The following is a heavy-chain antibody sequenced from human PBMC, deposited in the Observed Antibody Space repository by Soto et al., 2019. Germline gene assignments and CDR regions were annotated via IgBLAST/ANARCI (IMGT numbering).Heavy chain of an antibody. D-gene: IGHD3-3*01. CDR2: MNPNSGNT. CDR1: GYTFTSYD. J-gene: IGHJ6*02. Sequence: QVQLVQSGAEVKKPGASVKVSCKASGYTFTSYDINWVRQATGQGLEWMGWMNPNSGNTGYAQKFQGRVTMTRNTSXSXXYMELSSLRSEDTAVYYCARGSVFGVVIGYYGMDVWGQGTTVTVSS. V-gene: IGHV1-8*01. CDR3: ARGSVFGVVIGYYGMDV.